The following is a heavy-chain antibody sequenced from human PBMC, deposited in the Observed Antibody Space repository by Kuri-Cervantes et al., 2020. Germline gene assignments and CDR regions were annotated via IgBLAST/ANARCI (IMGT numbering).Heavy chain of an antibody. Sequence: SQTLSLTCAVSGYSISSGYYWGWIRQLPGKGLEWIGSIYHSGSTYYDPSLKSRVTISVDTSKNQFSLKLSSVTAADTAVYYCARALVDGGYEIGLFYGYYFDYWGQGTLVTVSS. J-gene: IGHJ4*02. CDR2: IYHSGST. CDR3: ARALVDGGYEIGLFYGYYFDY. V-gene: IGHV4-38-2*01. D-gene: IGHD5-12*01. CDR1: GYSISSGYY.